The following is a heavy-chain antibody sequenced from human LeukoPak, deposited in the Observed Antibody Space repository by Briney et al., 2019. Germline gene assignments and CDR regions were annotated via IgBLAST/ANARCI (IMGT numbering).Heavy chain of an antibody. D-gene: IGHD6-6*01. CDR2: ISSSGSTI. J-gene: IGHJ4*02. V-gene: IGHV3-11*01. CDR3: ARDSSSSSKEFDY. CDR1: GFTFSDYY. Sequence: GSLRLSCAASGFTFSDYYMSWIRPAPGKGLEWVSYISSSGSTIYYADSVKGRFAISRDNAKNSLYLQMNSLRAEDTAVYYCARDSSSSSKEFDYWGQGTLVTVSS.